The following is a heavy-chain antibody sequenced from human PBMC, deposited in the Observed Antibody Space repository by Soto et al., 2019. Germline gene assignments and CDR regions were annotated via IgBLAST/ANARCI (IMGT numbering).Heavy chain of an antibody. D-gene: IGHD6-19*01. V-gene: IGHV3-74*01. CDR3: ARPGYSSGWYYPYAFDI. CDR1: GFTFSSYW. CDR2: INSDGSST. J-gene: IGHJ3*02. Sequence: GGSLRLSCAASGFTFSSYWMHWVRQAPGKGLVWVSRINSDGSSTSYADSVKGRFTISRDNTKNTLYLQMNSLRAEDTAVYYCARPGYSSGWYYPYAFDIWGQGTMVTVSS.